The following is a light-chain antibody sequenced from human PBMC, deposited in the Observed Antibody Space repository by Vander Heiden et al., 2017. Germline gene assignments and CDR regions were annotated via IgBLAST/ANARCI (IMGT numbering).Light chain of an antibody. Sequence: DIQMTQSPSSLSASVGDRVTITCRASQSISSYLNWYQQKPGKAPKLLIYAASSLQSGVPSRFSGSGSGTDFTLTISSLQPEDFATYYCQQCHSTPFTFGAGTKVEI. V-gene: IGKV1-39*01. CDR2: AAS. J-gene: IGKJ4*01. CDR1: QSISSY. CDR3: QQCHSTPFT.